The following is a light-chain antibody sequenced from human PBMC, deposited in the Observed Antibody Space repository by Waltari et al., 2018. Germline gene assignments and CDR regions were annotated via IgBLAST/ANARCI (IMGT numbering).Light chain of an antibody. J-gene: IGLJ1*01. CDR3: QVWDSNSDHLYV. CDR2: EDS. V-gene: IGLV3-21*02. Sequence: SYVLTQPPSVSVAPGPTARISCGGNNIESTSVHWSQQKPGQAPVLVVYEDSDRPSGIPERFSGSNSGNTATLTISRVEAGDEADYYCQVWDSNSDHLYVFGTGTEVTVL. CDR1: NIESTS.